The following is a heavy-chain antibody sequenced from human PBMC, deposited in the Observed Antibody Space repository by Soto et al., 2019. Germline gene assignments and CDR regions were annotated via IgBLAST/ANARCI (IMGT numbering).Heavy chain of an antibody. CDR3: ARRARPDFYYMDV. D-gene: IGHD6-6*01. Sequence: EVQLVESGGGLAQPGGSLRLSCAASGFTLSGYAMDWVRQAPGKGLEYVSGVSTNGVGTYYANSVQCRFTISRDNSKNTVYLQMGSLRPDDMAVYYCARRARPDFYYMDVWGKGTTVTSSS. CDR1: GFTLSGYA. CDR2: VSTNGVGT. J-gene: IGHJ6*03. V-gene: IGHV3-64*01.